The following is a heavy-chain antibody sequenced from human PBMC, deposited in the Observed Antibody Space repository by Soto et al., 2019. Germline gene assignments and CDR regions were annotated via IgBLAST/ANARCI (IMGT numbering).Heavy chain of an antibody. D-gene: IGHD5-12*01. Sequence: SETLSLTCTVSGGSVSSGSYYWSWIRQPPGKGLEWIGYIYYSGSTNYNPSLKSRVTISVDTSKNQFSLKLSSVTAADTAVYYCARRYDPGFDYWGQGTLVTVPS. CDR3: ARRYDPGFDY. CDR2: IYYSGST. CDR1: GGSVSSGSYY. V-gene: IGHV4-61*01. J-gene: IGHJ4*02.